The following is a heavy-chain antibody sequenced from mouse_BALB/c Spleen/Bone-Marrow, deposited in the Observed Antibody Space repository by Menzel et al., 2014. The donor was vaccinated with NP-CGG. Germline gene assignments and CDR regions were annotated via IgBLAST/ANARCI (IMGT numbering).Heavy chain of an antibody. CDR2: IDPANGFA. CDR3: ASYRYGWYFDV. V-gene: IGHV14-3*02. CDR1: GFNIKDTY. Sequence: EVQLQESGAELVKPGASVKLSCTASGFNIKDTYIHWVNQRPEQGLEWIGRIDPANGFAKYDPKFQGKATVTADTSSNTAYLHLSSLTSEDTAVYYCASYRYGWYFDVWGAGTTVTVSS. D-gene: IGHD2-14*01. J-gene: IGHJ1*01.